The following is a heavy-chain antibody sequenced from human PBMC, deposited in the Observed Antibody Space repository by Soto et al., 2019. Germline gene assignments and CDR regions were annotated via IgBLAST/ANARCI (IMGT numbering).Heavy chain of an antibody. CDR2: TYYRSKWYS. Sequence: SQTLSLTCAISGDSVSSTSAAWSWIRQSPSRGLEWLGRTYYRSKWYSDYAVSVKSRITINPDTSKNQFSLQLNSVTPEDTAVYYCARGGYCSSTSCYTGPGWFDPWGQGTLVTVSS. CDR1: GDSVSSTSAA. D-gene: IGHD2-2*02. V-gene: IGHV6-1*01. J-gene: IGHJ5*02. CDR3: ARGGYCSSTSCYTGPGWFDP.